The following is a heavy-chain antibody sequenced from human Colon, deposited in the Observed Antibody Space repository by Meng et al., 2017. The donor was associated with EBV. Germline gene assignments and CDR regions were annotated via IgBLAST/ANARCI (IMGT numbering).Heavy chain of an antibody. Sequence: QVQLVESGGGVVQPGTSLIVSCVVSGFSVSKYGMHWVRQAPGKGLEWVALISPNGIWYANSVKGRFSVSRDNSKNTVYLQMKSLRGEDTALYYCARDGIGWYPGDYWGQGTMVTVSS. CDR1: GFSVSKYG. D-gene: IGHD6-19*01. CDR2: ISPNGI. J-gene: IGHJ4*02. V-gene: IGHV3-30*03. CDR3: ARDGIGWYPGDY.